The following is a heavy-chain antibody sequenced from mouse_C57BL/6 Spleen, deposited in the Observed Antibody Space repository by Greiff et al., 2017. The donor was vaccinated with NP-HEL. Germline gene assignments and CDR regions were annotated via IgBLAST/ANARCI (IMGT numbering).Heavy chain of an antibody. J-gene: IGHJ4*01. CDR1: GYTFTSYW. CDR2: IDPSDSET. V-gene: IGHV1-52*01. Sequence: QVQLQQPGAELVRPGSSVKLSCKASGYTFTSYWMHWVKQRPIQGLEWIGNIDPSDSETHYNQKFKDKATLTVDKSSSTAYMQLSSLTSEDSAVYYCARYGWLYAMDYWGQGTSVTVSS. D-gene: IGHD1-1*01. CDR3: ARYGWLYAMDY.